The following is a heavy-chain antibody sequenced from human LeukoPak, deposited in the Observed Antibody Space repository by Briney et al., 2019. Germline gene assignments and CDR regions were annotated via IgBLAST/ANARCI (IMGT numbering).Heavy chain of an antibody. Sequence: ASVKVSCKASGYTFTAYYMHWVRQAPGQGLEWMGWINPNSGDTNYAQNFQGRVTMTRDTSISTAYMELSRLKSDDTAVYYCTYGDPYGMDVWGKGTTVTVSS. D-gene: IGHD4-17*01. CDR3: TYGDPYGMDV. CDR1: GYTFTAYY. V-gene: IGHV1-2*02. J-gene: IGHJ6*04. CDR2: INPNSGDT.